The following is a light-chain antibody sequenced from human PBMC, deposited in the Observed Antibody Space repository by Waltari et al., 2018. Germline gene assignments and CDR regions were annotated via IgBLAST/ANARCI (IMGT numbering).Light chain of an antibody. Sequence: QSALTQPASVSGSPGQSITISCTGTSSDVGGYNFVSWYQQHPGKAPKLIIYDVTKRPSGGSNRFSGSKSGNTASLTISGLQTEDEADYYCSSYTSATIYVFGIGTKVVVL. J-gene: IGLJ1*01. CDR1: SSDVGGYNF. CDR3: SSYTSATIYV. V-gene: IGLV2-14*03. CDR2: DVT.